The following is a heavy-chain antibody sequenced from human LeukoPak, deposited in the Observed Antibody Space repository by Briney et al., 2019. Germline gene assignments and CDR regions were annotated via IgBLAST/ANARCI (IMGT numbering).Heavy chain of an antibody. CDR1: GFTFSSYW. J-gene: IGHJ4*02. CDR3: ARSSEIAAVVHYY. CDR2: IKQDGSEK. Sequence: GGSLRLSCAASGFTFSSYWMSWVRQAPGKGLEWVANIKQDGSEKYYVDSVKGRFTISRDNAKNSLYLQMNSLRAEDTAVYYCARSSEIAAVVHYYWGQGTLVTVSS. V-gene: IGHV3-7*01. D-gene: IGHD6-13*01.